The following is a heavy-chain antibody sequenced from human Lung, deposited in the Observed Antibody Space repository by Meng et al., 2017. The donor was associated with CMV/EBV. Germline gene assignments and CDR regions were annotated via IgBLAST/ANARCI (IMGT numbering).Heavy chain of an antibody. CDR1: AFTFIHYA. CDR3: AKAPDQLPHYNWFDP. D-gene: IGHD1-1*01. CDR2: ISGSGTTP. Sequence: SAFTFIHYAISWVRQRPGKGLEWVSAISGSGTTPYYTDSVRGRFIISRDNSKNTLYLQMSRLRADDTAVYYCAKAPDQLPHYNWFDPWGPGTLVTVSS. J-gene: IGHJ5*02. V-gene: IGHV3-23*01.